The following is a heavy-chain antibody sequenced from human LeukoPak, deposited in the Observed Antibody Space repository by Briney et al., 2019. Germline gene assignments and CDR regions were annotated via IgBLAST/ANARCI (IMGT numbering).Heavy chain of an antibody. CDR2: IKQDGSEK. V-gene: IGHV3-7*03. Sequence: PGGSLRLSCAASGFTFSSYWMSWVRQAPGKGLEWVANIKQDGSEKYYVDSVKGRFTISRDNAKNSLYLQMNSLRAEDTAVYYCARGESSGHDAFDIWGQGTMVTVSS. CDR3: ARGESSGHDAFDI. CDR1: GFTFSSYW. J-gene: IGHJ3*02. D-gene: IGHD6-19*01.